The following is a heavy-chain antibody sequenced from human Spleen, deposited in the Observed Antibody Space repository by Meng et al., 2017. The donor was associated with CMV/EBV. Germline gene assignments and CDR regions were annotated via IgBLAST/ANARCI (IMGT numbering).Heavy chain of an antibody. Sequence: SETLSLTCTVSGGSISSYYWSWIRQPPGKGLEWIGYIYYSGSTNYNPSLKSRVTISVDTSKNQFSLKLSSVTAADTAVYYCARGAYGSGSYYNTPRYYYYYGMDVWGQGTTVTVSS. V-gene: IGHV4-59*01. D-gene: IGHD3-10*01. CDR3: ARGAYGSGSYYNTPRYYYYYGMDV. CDR2: IYYSGST. CDR1: GGSISSYY. J-gene: IGHJ6*02.